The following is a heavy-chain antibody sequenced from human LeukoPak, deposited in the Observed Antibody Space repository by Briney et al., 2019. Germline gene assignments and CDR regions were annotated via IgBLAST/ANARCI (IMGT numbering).Heavy chain of an antibody. CDR3: ARALGRLLYLDY. Sequence: GGSLRLSCAASGFTFSSYWMSWVRQAPGKGLEWVANIKQDGSEKYYVDSVKGRFTISRDNSKNTLYLQMNSLRAEDTAVYYCARALGRLLYLDYWGQGTLVTVSS. CDR2: IKQDGSEK. CDR1: GFTFSSYW. V-gene: IGHV3-7*01. J-gene: IGHJ4*02. D-gene: IGHD2-8*01.